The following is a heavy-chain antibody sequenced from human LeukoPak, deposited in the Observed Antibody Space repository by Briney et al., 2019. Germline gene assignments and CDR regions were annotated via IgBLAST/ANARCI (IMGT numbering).Heavy chain of an antibody. V-gene: IGHV3-21*01. Sequence: GGSLRLSCAASGFTFSSYSMNWIRQAPGKGLEWVSSISSSSSYIYYADSVKGRFTISRDNAKNSLYLQMNSLRAEDTAVYYCARDRYGSDASDWFDPWGQGTLVTVSS. D-gene: IGHD3-10*01. CDR1: GFTFSSYS. CDR3: ARDRYGSDASDWFDP. J-gene: IGHJ5*02. CDR2: ISSSSSYI.